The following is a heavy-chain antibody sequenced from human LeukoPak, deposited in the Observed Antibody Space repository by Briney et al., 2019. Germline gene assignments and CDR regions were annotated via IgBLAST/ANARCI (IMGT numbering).Heavy chain of an antibody. Sequence: GGSLRLSCAASGVTFSSYAMSWVRQTPGKGLEWVSAISGSGRSTYYADSVKGRFTVSRDNSKNTLYLQMNSLRAEDTAVYYCARPYYYDTRGAFDIWGQGTMVTVSS. CDR3: ARPYYYDTRGAFDI. V-gene: IGHV3-23*01. CDR2: ISGSGRST. D-gene: IGHD3-22*01. CDR1: GVTFSSYA. J-gene: IGHJ3*02.